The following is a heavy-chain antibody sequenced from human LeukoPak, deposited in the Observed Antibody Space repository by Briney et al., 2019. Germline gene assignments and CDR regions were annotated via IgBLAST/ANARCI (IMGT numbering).Heavy chain of an antibody. D-gene: IGHD3-16*01. V-gene: IGHV4-61*02. Sequence: SETLSLTCTVSGGSISSGSHYWSWIRQPAGKGLEWIGRIYITGSTNYNSSLKSRVTISVDTSKNQFSLKLSSVTAADTAVYYCGRSAGFVHFDHWGQGTLVTVTS. CDR1: GGSISSGSHY. CDR3: GRSAGFVHFDH. J-gene: IGHJ4*02. CDR2: IYITGST.